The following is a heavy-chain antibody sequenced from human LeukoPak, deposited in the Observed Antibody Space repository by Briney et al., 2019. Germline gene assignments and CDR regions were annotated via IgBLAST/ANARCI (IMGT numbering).Heavy chain of an antibody. D-gene: IGHD3-9*01. CDR3: AKGLTPDGAWDIDY. Sequence: GGSLRLSCVASGFTFNKFTMNWVRQAPGKGLEWVSGIYGGGSGATVYADSVKGRFTISRDNSKNTVYLQKNNLRSEDTAMYYCAKGLTPDGAWDIDYWGQGTLITVSS. V-gene: IGHV3-23*01. J-gene: IGHJ4*02. CDR2: IYGGGSGAT. CDR1: GFTFNKFT.